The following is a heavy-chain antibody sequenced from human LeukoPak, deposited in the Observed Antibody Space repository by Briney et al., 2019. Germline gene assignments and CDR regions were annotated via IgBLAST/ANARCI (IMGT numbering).Heavy chain of an antibody. J-gene: IGHJ5*02. CDR2: FDPEDGEA. V-gene: IGHV1-24*01. Sequence: ASVKVSCKVSGYTLTELSMHWVRQAPGKGLEWMGGFDPEDGEAIYAQKFQGRVTITEDTSTDTAYMELSSLRSEDTAVYYCATGPTGGGDNWFDPWGQGTLVTVSS. CDR1: GYTLTELS. D-gene: IGHD3-16*01. CDR3: ATGPTGGGDNWFDP.